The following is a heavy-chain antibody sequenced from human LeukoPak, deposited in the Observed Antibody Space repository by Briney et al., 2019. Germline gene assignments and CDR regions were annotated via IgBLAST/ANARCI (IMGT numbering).Heavy chain of an antibody. CDR1: GYTFTNYY. CDR2: IDPNTGGT. V-gene: IGHV1-2*06. J-gene: IGHJ4*02. CDR3: ASLYDVVGTTVDY. D-gene: IGHD1-7*01. Sequence: ASVKVSCKTSGYTFTNYYIHWVRQAPGQGPEWMGRIDPNTGGTKFAKNFQGRVTMTRDTSISTAYMALSGLRSDDTAVYYCASLYDVVGTTVDYWGQGTLVTVSS.